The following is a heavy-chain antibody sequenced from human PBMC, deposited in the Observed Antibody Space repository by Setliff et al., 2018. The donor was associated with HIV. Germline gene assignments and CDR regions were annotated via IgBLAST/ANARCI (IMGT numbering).Heavy chain of an antibody. Sequence: ASVKVSCKASGYIFTDYYMHWVRQAPGQELEWLGWISPYNGHTNFAQKFQGRVTMTTDTATSTAYMEVRSLRSDDTAVYYCARTDYGGNSGGNYFDYWGQGSLVTVSS. CDR3: ARTDYGGNSGGNYFDY. J-gene: IGHJ4*02. D-gene: IGHD4-17*01. CDR2: ISPYNGHT. V-gene: IGHV1-18*04. CDR1: GYIFTDYY.